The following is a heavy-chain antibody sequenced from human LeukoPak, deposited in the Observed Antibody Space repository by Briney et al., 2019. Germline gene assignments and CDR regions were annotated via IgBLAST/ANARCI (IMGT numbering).Heavy chain of an antibody. J-gene: IGHJ3*02. CDR1: RFTFGSYA. CDR2: ISYDGSNE. D-gene: IGHD6-13*01. V-gene: IGHV3-30*04. CDR3: AREEAADGDDFDI. Sequence: PGRSLRLSCAASRFTFGSYAMHWVRQAPGKGLEWVAVISYDGSNEYFADSVKGRFTISRDNSKNTLYLQMSSLRAEHTAVYYCAREEAADGDDFDIWGQGTMVTVSS.